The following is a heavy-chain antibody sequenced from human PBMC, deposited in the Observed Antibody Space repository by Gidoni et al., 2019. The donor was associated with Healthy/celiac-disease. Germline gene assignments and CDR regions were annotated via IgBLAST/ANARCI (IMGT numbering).Heavy chain of an antibody. D-gene: IGHD3-22*01. V-gene: IGHV1-3*01. CDR2: INAGNGNT. CDR1: GYTFTSYA. J-gene: IGHJ5*02. CDR3: AREPVVDDNWFDP. Sequence: QVQLVQSGAEVKKPGASGKVSCKASGYTFTSYAMHWVRQAPGQRLEWMGWINAGNGNTKYSQKFQGRVPITSDTSASTAYMELSSLRSDDTAVYYCAREPVVDDNWFDPWGQGTLVTVSS.